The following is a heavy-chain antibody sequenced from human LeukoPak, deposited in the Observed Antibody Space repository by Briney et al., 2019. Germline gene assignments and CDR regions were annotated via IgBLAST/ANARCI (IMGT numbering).Heavy chain of an antibody. CDR3: AMARDAYNWGSHY. J-gene: IGHJ4*02. V-gene: IGHV5-51*01. CDR2: IYPGDSDT. D-gene: IGHD5-24*01. Sequence: GESLKISCKGSGYTFTTYWIGWVRQMSGKGLEWMGIIYPGDSDTRYSPSFQGQVTISADKSISTAYLQWSSLKASDTAIYYCAMARDAYNWGSHYWGQGTLVTVSS. CDR1: GYTFTTYW.